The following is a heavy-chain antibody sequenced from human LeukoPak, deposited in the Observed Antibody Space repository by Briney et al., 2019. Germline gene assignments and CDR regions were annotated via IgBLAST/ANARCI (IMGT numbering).Heavy chain of an antibody. Sequence: ASVKVSCKASGYTFTSYGISWVRQAPGQGLEWMGWISANNGNTNYAQKLQGRVTMTTDTSTSTASMELRSLSSDAAAVYYCARDPVTGAAGGSFDHWGQGTLVTVSS. CDR2: ISANNGNT. J-gene: IGHJ5*02. CDR3: ARDPVTGAAGGSFDH. CDR1: GYTFTSYG. V-gene: IGHV1-18*01. D-gene: IGHD7-27*01.